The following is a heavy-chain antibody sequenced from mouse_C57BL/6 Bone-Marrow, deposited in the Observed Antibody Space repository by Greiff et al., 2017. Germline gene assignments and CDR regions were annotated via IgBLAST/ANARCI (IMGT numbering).Heavy chain of an antibody. CDR2: LDPSDSYT. CDR3: AREGDGYPAWFAY. D-gene: IGHD2-3*01. Sequence: QVQLQQPGAELVMPGASVKLSCKASGYTFTSYWMHWVKQRPGQGLEWIGELDPSDSYTNYNQKFKGKSTLTVDKSSSTAYMQRSSLTSEDSAVYYCAREGDGYPAWFAYWGQGTLVTVSA. V-gene: IGHV1-69*01. J-gene: IGHJ3*01. CDR1: GYTFTSYW.